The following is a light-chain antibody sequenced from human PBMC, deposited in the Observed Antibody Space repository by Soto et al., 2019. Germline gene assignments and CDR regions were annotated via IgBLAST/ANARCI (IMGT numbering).Light chain of an antibody. CDR3: QQYNNWPGT. CDR2: GAS. V-gene: IGKV3-15*01. J-gene: IGKJ2*02. Sequence: EIVMTQSRSTLSVSPGERAILSCRASQSVSSNLAWYQQKPGQAPRLLIYGASTRATGIPARFSGSGSGTEITLTISSLQSEDFAVYYCQQYNNWPGTFGQGTKLEIK. CDR1: QSVSSN.